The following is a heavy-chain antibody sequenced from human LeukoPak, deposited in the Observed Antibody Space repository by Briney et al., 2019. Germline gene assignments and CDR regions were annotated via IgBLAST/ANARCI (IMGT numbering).Heavy chain of an antibody. J-gene: IGHJ4*02. CDR1: GCSFSGFY. CDR3: ARGSIYGAGYYFDY. CDR2: TNHSGRN. V-gene: IGHV4-34*01. D-gene: IGHD3-10*01. Sequence: SETLSFTCAVYGCSFSGFYWSWIRPPPGHGLEWMRETNHSGRNNSNTFLKSRATISDNSSKNQYSLMRSSVTAADTVVYSEARGSIYGAGYYFDYWGQGTLVTVSS.